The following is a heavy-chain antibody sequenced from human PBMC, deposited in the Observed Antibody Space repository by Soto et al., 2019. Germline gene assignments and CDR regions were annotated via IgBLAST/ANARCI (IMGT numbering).Heavy chain of an antibody. Sequence: PGGSLRLSCAASGFTFSSYAMSWVRQAPGKGLEWVSAISGSGGSTYYPDSVKGRFTISSDTSKNTLYLQMNSQRAEDTAVYYCAKLYEWELQYNCFDPWGQGTLVTVSS. CDR3: AKLYEWELQYNCFDP. J-gene: IGHJ5*02. V-gene: IGHV3-23*01. CDR1: GFTFSSYA. D-gene: IGHD1-26*01. CDR2: ISGSGGST.